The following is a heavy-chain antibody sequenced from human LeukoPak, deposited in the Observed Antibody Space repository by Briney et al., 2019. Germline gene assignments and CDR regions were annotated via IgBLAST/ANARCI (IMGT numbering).Heavy chain of an antibody. J-gene: IGHJ4*02. CDR3: ARDGVVVVPAAPYYFDY. Sequence: PGGSLRLSCAASGFTFSSYAMSWVRQAPGKGLEWVSAISGSGGSTYYADSVKGRFTISRDNSKNTLYLQMNSLRAEDTAVYYCARDGVVVVPAAPYYFDYWGQGTLVTVSS. D-gene: IGHD2-2*01. V-gene: IGHV3-23*01. CDR1: GFTFSSYA. CDR2: ISGSGGST.